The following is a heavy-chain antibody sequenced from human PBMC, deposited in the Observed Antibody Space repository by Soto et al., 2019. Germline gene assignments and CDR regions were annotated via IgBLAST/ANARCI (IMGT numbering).Heavy chain of an antibody. CDR3: ARDLGAGGNSYYYYGMDV. Sequence: GGSLRLSCAASGFTFSSYGMHWVRQAPGKGLEWVAVIWYDGSNKYYADSVKGRFTISRDNSKNTLYLQMNSLRAEDTAVYYCARDLGAGGNSYYYYGMDVWGQGTTVTVSS. J-gene: IGHJ6*02. CDR1: GFTFSSYG. D-gene: IGHD2-21*02. V-gene: IGHV3-33*01. CDR2: IWYDGSNK.